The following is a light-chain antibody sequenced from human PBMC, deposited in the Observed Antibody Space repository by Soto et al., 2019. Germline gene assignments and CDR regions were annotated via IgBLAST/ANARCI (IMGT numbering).Light chain of an antibody. CDR2: AS. CDR1: QSVSDSY. CDR3: QHYGTSAL. V-gene: IGKV3-20*01. Sequence: EIVLTQSPGTLSLSPGERATLSCRASQSVSDSYLAWYQQKPGQAPRLLIYASSRAAGIPDRFSGRGSGTDFTLTSSRLEPEDVAVYYCQHYGTSALFGPGTKVDIK. J-gene: IGKJ3*01.